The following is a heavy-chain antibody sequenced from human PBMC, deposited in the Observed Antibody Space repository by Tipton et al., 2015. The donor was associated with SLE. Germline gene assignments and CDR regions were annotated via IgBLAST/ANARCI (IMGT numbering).Heavy chain of an antibody. V-gene: IGHV4-59*01. CDR3: ARGGGTPYYFDY. D-gene: IGHD1-26*01. CDR1: GGSISSYY. Sequence: LTCTVSGGSISSYYWSWIRQPPGKGLEWIGYIYYSGSTNYNPSLKSRVTISVDTSKNQFSLKLSSVTAADTAVYYCARGGGTPYYFDYWGQGTLVTVSS. CDR2: IYYSGST. J-gene: IGHJ4*02.